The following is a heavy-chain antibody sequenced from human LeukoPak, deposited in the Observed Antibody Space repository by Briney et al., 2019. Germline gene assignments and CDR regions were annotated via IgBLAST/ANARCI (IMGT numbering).Heavy chain of an antibody. D-gene: IGHD3-10*01. CDR3: ARSPVGSVVPFDY. V-gene: IGHV4-59*08. J-gene: IGHJ4*02. CDR1: GGSISGFY. CDR2: IFYSGAT. Sequence: SETLSLTCTVSGGSISGFYWSWIRQPPWKGLEWIGYIFYSGATHYNPSLKSRVTISVDTSKNLFSLKVRSVTIADTAVYYCARSPVGSVVPFDYWGQGTLVTVSS.